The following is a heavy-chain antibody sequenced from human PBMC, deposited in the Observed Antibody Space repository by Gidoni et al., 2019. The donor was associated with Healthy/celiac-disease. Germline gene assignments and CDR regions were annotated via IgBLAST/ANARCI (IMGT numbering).Heavy chain of an antibody. J-gene: IGHJ5*02. Sequence: QVQLPESGPGLVQPSQTLSLPCTVSGGPISSGAYYWSWLRQPPGKGLEWIGYIYYSGSTYYNPSLKSRVTISVDTSKNQCSLKLSSVTAADTAVYYCARTNVLLWFGELFFNWFDPWGQGTLVTVSS. CDR2: IYYSGST. D-gene: IGHD3-10*01. CDR1: GGPISSGAYY. CDR3: ARTNVLLWFGELFFNWFDP. V-gene: IGHV4-30-4*01.